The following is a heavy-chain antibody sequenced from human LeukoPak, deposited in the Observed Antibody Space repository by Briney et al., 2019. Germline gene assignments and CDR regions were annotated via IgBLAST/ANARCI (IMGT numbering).Heavy chain of an antibody. V-gene: IGHV1-18*01. CDR1: GYTFTSYG. CDR2: ISAYNGNT. CDR3: ATNRYSSSWYGVGY. J-gene: IGHJ4*02. Sequence: ASVKVSCKASGYTFTSYGISWVRQAPGQGLEWMGWISAYNGNTNYAQKLQGRVTMTTDTSTSTAYMELRSLRSDDTAVYYCATNRYSSSWYGVGYWGQGTLVTVSS. D-gene: IGHD6-13*01.